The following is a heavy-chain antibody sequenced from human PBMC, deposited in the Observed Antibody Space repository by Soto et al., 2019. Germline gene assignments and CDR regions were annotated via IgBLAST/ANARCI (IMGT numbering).Heavy chain of an antibody. CDR2: ISWNGDTI. J-gene: IGHJ4*02. V-gene: IGHV3-9*01. CDR3: AKSRSGSYYNPLGY. CDR1: GFIFDENA. Sequence: TGGSLRLSCVGSGFIFDENAFHWVRQVPGKGLEWVSGISWNGDTIAYADSVKGRFTISRDSAKSSVYLQMNSLRGEDTAFYYCAKSRSGSYYNPLGYWGQGTLVTVSS. D-gene: IGHD3-10*01.